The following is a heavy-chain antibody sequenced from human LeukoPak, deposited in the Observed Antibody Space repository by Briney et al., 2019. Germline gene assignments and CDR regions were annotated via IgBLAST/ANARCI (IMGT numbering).Heavy chain of an antibody. Sequence: ASVKVSCKASGYTFTSYGISWERQAPGQGLECMGWISAYNGNTNNAQKLQGRVTMTTDTSTSTAYMELRSLRSDDTAVYYCARGGVDTAMVSMDVWGQGTTVTVSS. CDR1: GYTFTSYG. J-gene: IGHJ6*02. D-gene: IGHD5-18*01. V-gene: IGHV1-18*01. CDR2: ISAYNGNT. CDR3: ARGGVDTAMVSMDV.